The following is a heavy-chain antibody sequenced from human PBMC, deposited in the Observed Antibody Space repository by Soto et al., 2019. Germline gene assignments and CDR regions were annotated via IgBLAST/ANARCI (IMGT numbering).Heavy chain of an antibody. D-gene: IGHD2-2*01. CDR1: GFSFISYS. CDR2: ISNSGSVI. V-gene: IGHV3-48*02. J-gene: IGHJ3*01. CDR3: VRVYASNTFDL. Sequence: EAQVVESGGDLVQPGGSLRLSCAASGFSFISYSMSWVRQAPGKGLEWVSYISNSGSVIHDADSVKGRFTISRDNAKNSLSLQMNSLRDEDTALYYCVRVYASNTFDLWGQGTVVTVSS.